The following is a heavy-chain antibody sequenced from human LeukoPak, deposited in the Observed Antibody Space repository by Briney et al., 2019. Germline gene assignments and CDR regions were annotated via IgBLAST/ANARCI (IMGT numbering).Heavy chain of an antibody. J-gene: IGHJ5*02. Sequence: ASVKVSCKASGYTFTSYAMHWVRQAPGQRLEWMGWINAGNGNTKYSQKFQGRVTITADKSTSTAYMELSSLRSEDTAVYYCARAPFYYGSGSGWFDPWGQGTLVIVSS. CDR1: GYTFTSYA. V-gene: IGHV1-3*01. CDR3: ARAPFYYGSGSGWFDP. D-gene: IGHD3-10*01. CDR2: INAGNGNT.